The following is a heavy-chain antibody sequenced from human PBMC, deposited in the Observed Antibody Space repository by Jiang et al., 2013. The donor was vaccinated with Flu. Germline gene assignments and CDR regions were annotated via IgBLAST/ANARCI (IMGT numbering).Heavy chain of an antibody. J-gene: IGHJ4*02. CDR1: GGSISSYY. CDR2: IYYSGST. Sequence: SLTCTVSGGSISSYYWSWIRQPPGKGLEWIGYIYYSGSTNYNPSLKSRVTISVDTSKNQFSLKLSSVTAADTAVYYCARHGSSRGYFDYWGQGTLVTVSS. V-gene: IGHV4-59*08. CDR3: ARHGSSRGYFDY. D-gene: IGHD3-10*01.